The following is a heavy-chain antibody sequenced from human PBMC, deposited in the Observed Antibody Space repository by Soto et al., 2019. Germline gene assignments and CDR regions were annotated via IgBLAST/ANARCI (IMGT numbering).Heavy chain of an antibody. Sequence: PGGSLRLSCAASGFTFSSYAMSWVRQAPGKGLEWVSAISGSGGSTYYADSVKGRFTISRDNSKNTLYLQMNGLRAEDTAVYYYAKLMVRGDPYYYYGMDVWGQGTTVTVSS. CDR1: GFTFSSYA. J-gene: IGHJ6*02. V-gene: IGHV3-23*01. D-gene: IGHD3-10*01. CDR3: AKLMVRGDPYYYYGMDV. CDR2: ISGSGGST.